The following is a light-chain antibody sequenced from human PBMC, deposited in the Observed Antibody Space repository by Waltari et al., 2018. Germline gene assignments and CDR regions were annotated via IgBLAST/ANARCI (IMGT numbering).Light chain of an antibody. CDR2: KAS. V-gene: IGKV1-5*03. J-gene: IGKJ3*01. Sequence: DIQMTQSPSTLSASVGDRGTITCRASQSSSSWLAWYQQQPGKAPKVLIYKASSLESGVPSRSSGSGSGTEFTLTISSLQPDDFATYYCQHYNTYPFTFGPGTKVDIK. CDR3: QHYNTYPFT. CDR1: QSSSSW.